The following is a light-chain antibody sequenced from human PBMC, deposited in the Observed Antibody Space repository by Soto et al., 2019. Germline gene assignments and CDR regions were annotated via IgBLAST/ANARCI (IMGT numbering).Light chain of an antibody. CDR3: QQRNYRPLP. J-gene: IGKJ4*02. Sequence: ETLLTQSPAHLSLSPGERATLSCRASRSISTYLAWYQQKPGQAPRLLIYEALNRATGIPARFSGSGSGTDFTLTISILEHEDVAVYYCQQRNYRPLPFGRGTKVDIK. CDR2: EAL. CDR1: RSISTY. V-gene: IGKV3-11*01.